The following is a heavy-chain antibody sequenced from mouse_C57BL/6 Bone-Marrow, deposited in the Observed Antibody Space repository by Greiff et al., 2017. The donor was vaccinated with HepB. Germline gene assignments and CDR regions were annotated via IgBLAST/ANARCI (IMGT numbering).Heavy chain of an antibody. D-gene: IGHD1-1*01. J-gene: IGHJ1*03. CDR1: GYSITSGYY. CDR2: ISYDGSN. CDR3: ARDRTVPRYFDV. Sequence: EVQRVESGPGLVKPSQSLSLTCSVTGYSITSGYYWNWIRQFPGNKLEWMGYISYDGSNNYNPSLKNRISITRDTSKNQFFLKLNSVTTEDTATYYCARDRTVPRYFDVWGTGTTVTVSS. V-gene: IGHV3-6*01.